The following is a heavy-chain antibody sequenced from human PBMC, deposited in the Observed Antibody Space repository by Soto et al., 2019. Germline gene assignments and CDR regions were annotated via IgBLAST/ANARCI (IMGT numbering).Heavy chain of an antibody. D-gene: IGHD2-2*01. J-gene: IGHJ5*02. CDR1: GGTFSSYT. Sequence: GASVKVSCTASGGTFSSYTIIWVRQAPGQGLEWMGRIIPILGIANYAQKFQGRVTITADKSTSTAYMELSSLRSEDTAVYYCARGHCSSTSCYGKNWFDPWGQGTLVTVSS. CDR3: ARGHCSSTSCYGKNWFDP. V-gene: IGHV1-69*02. CDR2: IIPILGIA.